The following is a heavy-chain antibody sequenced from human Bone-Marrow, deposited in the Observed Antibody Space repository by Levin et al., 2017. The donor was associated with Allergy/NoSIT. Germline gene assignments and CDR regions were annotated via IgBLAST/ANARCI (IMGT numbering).Heavy chain of an antibody. CDR2: IIPIFGTA. CDR1: GGTFSSYA. Sequence: SVKVSCKASGGTFSSYAISWVRQAPGQGLEWMGGIIPIFGTANYAQKFQGRVTITADESTSTAYMELSSLRSEDTAVYYCARDWSTGITGYSSSWPGYWGQGTLVTVSS. V-gene: IGHV1-69*13. J-gene: IGHJ4*02. CDR3: ARDWSTGITGYSSSWPGY. D-gene: IGHD6-13*01.